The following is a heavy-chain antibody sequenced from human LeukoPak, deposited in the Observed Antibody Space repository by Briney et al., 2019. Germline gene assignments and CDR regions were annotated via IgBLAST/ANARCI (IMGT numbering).Heavy chain of an antibody. CDR2: ISGSGGST. CDR3: AKGSSSRYYYMDV. D-gene: IGHD6-13*01. V-gene: IGHV3-23*01. J-gene: IGHJ6*03. Sequence: GGSLRLSCAASGFTFSSYAMSWVRQAPGKGLEWVSAISGSGGSTYYADSVKGRFTISRDNAKNSLYLQMNSLRAEDMALYYCAKGSSSRYYYMDVWGKGTTVTVSS. CDR1: GFTFSSYA.